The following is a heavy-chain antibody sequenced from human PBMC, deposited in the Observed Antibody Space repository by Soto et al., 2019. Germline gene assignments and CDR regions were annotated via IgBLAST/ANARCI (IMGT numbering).Heavy chain of an antibody. J-gene: IGHJ4*02. Sequence: QVQLVESGGGVVQPGRSLRLSCAGSGFTFSNYGLHWVRQTPGKGLEWVAFISHDGSNKYYADSVKGRFTISRDSSKSTLYLQMDSLRFEDTVVYYCAKDGAPRYCSGRSCHPAGAYWGQGTLVTVSS. CDR2: ISHDGSNK. CDR3: AKDGAPRYCSGRSCHPAGAY. D-gene: IGHD2-15*01. V-gene: IGHV3-30*18. CDR1: GFTFSNYG.